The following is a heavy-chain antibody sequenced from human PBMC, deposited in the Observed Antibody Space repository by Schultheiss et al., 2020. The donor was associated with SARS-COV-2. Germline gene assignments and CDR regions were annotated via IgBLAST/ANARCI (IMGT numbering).Heavy chain of an antibody. V-gene: IGHV3-53*01. CDR3: ARLYYDFWGNYYYGMDV. D-gene: IGHD3-3*01. CDR2: IYSGGST. J-gene: IGHJ6*02. Sequence: GGSLRLSCAASGFTFSSYAMHWVRQAPGKGLEWVAVIYSGGSTYYADSVKGRFTISRDNSKNTLYLQMNSLRAEDTAVYYCARLYYDFWGNYYYGMDVWGQGTTVTVSS. CDR1: GFTFSSYA.